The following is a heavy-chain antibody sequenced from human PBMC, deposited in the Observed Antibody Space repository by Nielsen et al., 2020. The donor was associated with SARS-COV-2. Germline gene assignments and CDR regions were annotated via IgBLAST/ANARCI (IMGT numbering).Heavy chain of an antibody. CDR1: GFTFDDYA. Sequence: SCAASGFTFDDYAMHWVRQAPGKGLEWVSGISWNSGSIGYADSVKGRFTISRDNAKNSLYLQMNSLRAEDTALYYCAKDMRPSARLFYYMDVWGKGTTVTVSS. D-gene: IGHD6-6*01. V-gene: IGHV3-9*01. CDR2: ISWNSGSI. CDR3: AKDMRPSARLFYYMDV. J-gene: IGHJ6*03.